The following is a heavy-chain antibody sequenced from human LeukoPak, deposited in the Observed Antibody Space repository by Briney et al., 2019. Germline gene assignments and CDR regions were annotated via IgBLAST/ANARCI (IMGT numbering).Heavy chain of an antibody. CDR2: ISSSSSYI. CDR3: ARGDYYDSSGYYRPPRTFDI. V-gene: IGHV3-21*01. J-gene: IGHJ3*02. Sequence: GGSLRLSCAASGFTFSSYSMNWVRQAPGKGLEWVSSISSSSSYIYYADSVKGRFTISRDNAKNSLYLQMNSLRAEDTAVYYCARGDYYDSSGYYRPPRTFDIWGQGTMVTVSS. CDR1: GFTFSSYS. D-gene: IGHD3-22*01.